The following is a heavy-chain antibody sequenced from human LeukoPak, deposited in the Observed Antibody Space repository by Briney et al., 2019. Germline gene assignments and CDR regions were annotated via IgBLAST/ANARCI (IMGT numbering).Heavy chain of an antibody. CDR1: GFTFSSYS. V-gene: IGHV3-48*04. Sequence: GGSLRLSCAASGFTFSSYSMNWVRQAPGKGLEWVSYISSSSSTIYYADSVKGRFTISRDNAKNSLYLQMNSLRAEGTAVYYCAREGVVVVPAAITYYFDYWGQGTLVTVSS. CDR3: AREGVVVVPAAITYYFDY. CDR2: ISSSSSTI. D-gene: IGHD2-2*01. J-gene: IGHJ4*02.